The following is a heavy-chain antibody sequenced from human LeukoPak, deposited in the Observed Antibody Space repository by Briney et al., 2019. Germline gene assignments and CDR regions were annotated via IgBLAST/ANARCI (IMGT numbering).Heavy chain of an antibody. Sequence: GGTLRLSCAASGFTFSNHGMNWVRQAPGKGLEWVSGISPSGDITYYADSVKGRFTISRDNSKNMVYLQVISLTAEDTAVYYCAKDDAWLRFGEWSQGTLSPSPQ. CDR2: ISPSGDIT. CDR1: GFTFSNHG. D-gene: IGHD3-10*01. CDR3: AKDDAWLRFGE. J-gene: IGHJ4*02. V-gene: IGHV3-23*01.